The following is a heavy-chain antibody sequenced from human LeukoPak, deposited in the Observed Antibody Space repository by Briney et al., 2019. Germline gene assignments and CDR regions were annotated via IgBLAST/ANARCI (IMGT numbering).Heavy chain of an antibody. J-gene: IGHJ4*02. CDR1: GYTFTGYY. Sequence: ASVKVSCKASGYTFTGYYMHWVRQAPGQGLEWMGWINPNSGGTNYAQKFQGRVTMTRATSISTAYMELSRLRSDDTAVYYCARARTKDYCSSTSCQRDYFDTWGQRNLVTVSS. CDR2: INPNSGGT. V-gene: IGHV1-2*02. D-gene: IGHD2-2*01. CDR3: ARARTKDYCSSTSCQRDYFDT.